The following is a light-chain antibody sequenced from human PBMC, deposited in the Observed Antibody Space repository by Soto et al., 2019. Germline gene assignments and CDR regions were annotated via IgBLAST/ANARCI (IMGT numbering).Light chain of an antibody. V-gene: IGKV1-5*01. CDR1: QSISSW. Sequence: DIQMTQSPSTLSASVGDRVTITCRASQSISSWLAWYQQKPGKAPKLLIYDASSLESGVPSRFSGSGSGTEFTLTISSLQPDDFATHYCQQYNSYSSWTFGQGTKVELK. CDR2: DAS. CDR3: QQYNSYSSWT. J-gene: IGKJ1*01.